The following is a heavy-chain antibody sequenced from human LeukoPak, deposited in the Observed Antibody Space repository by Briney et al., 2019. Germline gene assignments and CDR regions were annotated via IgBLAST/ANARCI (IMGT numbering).Heavy chain of an antibody. D-gene: IGHD7-27*01. V-gene: IGHV4-59*08. CDR1: GGSISSSY. Sequence: SSETLSLPCTVSGGSISSSYWSWIRQPPEKGLEWIGYIHYSGSTNYNPSLRSRATISVDTSKAHFSLKLSSATAADTAVYYCARHDPGWFDTWGQGTLVTVSS. J-gene: IGHJ5*02. CDR2: IHYSGST. CDR3: ARHDPGWFDT.